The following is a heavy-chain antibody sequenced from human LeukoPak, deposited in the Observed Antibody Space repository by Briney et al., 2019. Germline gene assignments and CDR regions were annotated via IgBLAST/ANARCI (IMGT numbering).Heavy chain of an antibody. Sequence: GGSLRLSSAASGFTCSSFWMSWVRQAPGKRLEWVANIKQDGSEKYYIDSVKGRFTITRDNAKMSLDLQMNSLRAEDTALYYCATTGHSSSWYYFDYWGRGTLVTVSS. D-gene: IGHD6-13*01. CDR3: ATTGHSSSWYYFDY. V-gene: IGHV3-7*01. CDR2: IKQDGSEK. J-gene: IGHJ4*02. CDR1: GFTCSSFW.